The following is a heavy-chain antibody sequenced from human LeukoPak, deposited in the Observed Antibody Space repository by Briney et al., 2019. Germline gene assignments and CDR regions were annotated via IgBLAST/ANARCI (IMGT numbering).Heavy chain of an antibody. CDR2: INHSGST. V-gene: IGHV4-39*01. Sequence: SEILSLTCTVSGGSISSSSYYWSWIRQPPGKGLEWIGEINHSGSTNYNPSLKSRVTISVDTSKNQFSLKLSSVTAADTAVYYCASEGSSWYLRGYYYYYMDVWGKGTTVTISS. D-gene: IGHD6-13*01. J-gene: IGHJ6*03. CDR1: GGSISSSSYY. CDR3: ASEGSSWYLRGYYYYYMDV.